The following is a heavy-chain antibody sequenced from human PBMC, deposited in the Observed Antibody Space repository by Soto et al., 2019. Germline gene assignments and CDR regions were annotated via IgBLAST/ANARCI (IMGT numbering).Heavy chain of an antibody. D-gene: IGHD6-13*01. Sequence: QVLLEQSGAEVKRAGASVKVSCKASGYTFISYGIAWVRQAPGQGLEWMGWISTYNGNTKYAQKFQDRVTMTTDTSTSTAYMDVRSLRSDDTAVYYCARAGYSTSWVGILATGGHGVERDYWGQGTLVTVSS. V-gene: IGHV1-18*01. CDR2: ISTYNGNT. CDR1: GYTFISYG. CDR3: ARAGYSTSWVGILATGGHGVERDY. J-gene: IGHJ4*02.